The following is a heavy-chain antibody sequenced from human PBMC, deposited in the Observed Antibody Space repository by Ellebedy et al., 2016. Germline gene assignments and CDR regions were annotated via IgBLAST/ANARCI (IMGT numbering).Heavy chain of an antibody. CDR1: DGSFSGVY. D-gene: IGHD3-10*01. Sequence: SETLSLTCGVYDGSFSGVYWTWIRQPPGKGLEWIGEITHSGRTNYNASLKSRVTISGYQFSLQLRSVTAADTAVYYCARDYMKWGQGTLVSVSS. CDR3: ARDYMK. J-gene: IGHJ4*02. CDR2: ITHSGRT. V-gene: IGHV4-34*01.